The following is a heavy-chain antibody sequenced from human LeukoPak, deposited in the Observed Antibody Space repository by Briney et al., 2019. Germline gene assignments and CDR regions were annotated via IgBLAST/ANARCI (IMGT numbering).Heavy chain of an antibody. V-gene: IGHV3-15*01. J-gene: IGHJ3*02. D-gene: IGHD3-22*01. Sequence: GGSLRLSCAASGFTFSNAWMSWVRQAPGKGLEWVGRIKSKTDGGTTDYAAPVKGRFTISRDDSKNTLYLQMNSLKAEDTAVYYCAKDFNWVDYYDSSGYLKAKVDAFDIWGQGTMVTVSS. CDR2: IKSKTDGGTT. CDR3: AKDFNWVDYYDSSGYLKAKVDAFDI. CDR1: GFTFSNAW.